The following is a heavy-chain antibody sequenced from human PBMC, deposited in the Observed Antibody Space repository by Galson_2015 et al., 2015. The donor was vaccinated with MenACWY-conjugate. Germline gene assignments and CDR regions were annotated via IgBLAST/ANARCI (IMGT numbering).Heavy chain of an antibody. CDR2: INRDGGGT. J-gene: IGHJ4*02. Sequence: SLRLSCAASGFTFNNYWMSWVRQVPGKGLEWVTNINRDGGGTYYASSVKGRFTISKDNAENSLYLQMNSLRAEDTAIYYCARIIHDGLDYWGQGTLVTVSS. CDR1: GFTFNNYW. CDR3: ARIIHDGLDY. D-gene: IGHD1-1*01. V-gene: IGHV3-7*01.